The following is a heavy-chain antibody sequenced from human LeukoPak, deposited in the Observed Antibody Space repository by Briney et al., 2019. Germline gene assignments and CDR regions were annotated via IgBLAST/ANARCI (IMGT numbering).Heavy chain of an antibody. D-gene: IGHD2-15*01. CDR2: IYHSGPT. Sequence: SETLSLTCAVSGGSINSGGYSWSWIRQPPGKGLEWIGNIYHSGPTYYNPSLKSRVTISVGRSKNQFSLQLTSVTAADTALYYCAREASTSGAFDIWGQGTMVTVSS. CDR3: AREASTSGAFDI. CDR1: GGSINSGGYS. J-gene: IGHJ3*02. V-gene: IGHV4-30-2*01.